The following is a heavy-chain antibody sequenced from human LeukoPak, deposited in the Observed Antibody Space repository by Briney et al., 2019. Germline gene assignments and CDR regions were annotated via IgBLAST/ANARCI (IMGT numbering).Heavy chain of an antibody. D-gene: IGHD6-13*01. V-gene: IGHV3-30*04. CDR1: GFTFSSYA. J-gene: IGHJ6*02. Sequence: PGGSLRLSCAASGFTFSSYAMHWVRQAPGKGLEWVAVISYDGSNKYYADSVKGRFTISRDNSKNTLYLQMNSLRAEDTAVYYCARVMASPSSWYQPYYYYGMDVWGQGTTVTVSS. CDR2: ISYDGSNK. CDR3: ARVMASPSSWYQPYYYYGMDV.